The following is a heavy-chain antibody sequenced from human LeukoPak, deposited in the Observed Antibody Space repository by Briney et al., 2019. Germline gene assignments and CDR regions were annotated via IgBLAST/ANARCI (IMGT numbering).Heavy chain of an antibody. Sequence: ASVKVSCKASGYTVTSYGSSWVRQAPGQGLGWMGWMSGYNGNTNYPQKLQGRVTMTTDTSTSTAYMELRSLRSDDTAVYDCARGANEQWLVQNDWFDPWGQGTLVTVSS. J-gene: IGHJ5*02. D-gene: IGHD6-19*01. CDR3: ARGANEQWLVQNDWFDP. V-gene: IGHV1-18*01. CDR2: MSGYNGNT. CDR1: GYTVTSYG.